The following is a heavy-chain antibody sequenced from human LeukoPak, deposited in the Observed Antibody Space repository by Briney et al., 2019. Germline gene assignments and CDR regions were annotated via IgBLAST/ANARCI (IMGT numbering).Heavy chain of an antibody. CDR3: ARVTVSSSEVIFDY. CDR1: GFTFSSYW. J-gene: IGHJ4*02. D-gene: IGHD1-20*01. CDR2: INSDGRTI. Sequence: PGGSLRLSCVASGFTFSSYWMHWVRQGPGKGLVCVSRINSDGRTITYADSVKGRFTISRDNAKNTLYLQMNSLRAEDTAVYYCARVTVSSSEVIFDYWGQGSLVTVSS. V-gene: IGHV3-74*01.